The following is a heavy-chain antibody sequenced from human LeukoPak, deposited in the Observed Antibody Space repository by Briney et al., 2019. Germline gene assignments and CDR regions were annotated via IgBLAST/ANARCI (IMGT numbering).Heavy chain of an antibody. V-gene: IGHV3-74*01. CDR1: GFTFSSYG. D-gene: IGHD3-10*01. CDR3: ARVSSLWSFDY. Sequence: GGSLRLSCAASGFTFSSYGMHWVRQTPGKGLVWVSRISPDGSRTAYADSVKGRFTISRDNARDTLYLQLNSLGAEDTAVYYCARVSSLWSFDYWGQGTLVTVSS. CDR2: ISPDGSRT. J-gene: IGHJ4*02.